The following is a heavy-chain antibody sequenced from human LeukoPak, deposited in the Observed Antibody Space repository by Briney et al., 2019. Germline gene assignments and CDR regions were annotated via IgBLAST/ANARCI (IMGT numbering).Heavy chain of an antibody. CDR2: IKEAGSEK. J-gene: IGHJ4*02. CDR3: AREHGGDSGHFDY. Sequence: GGSLRLSCAASGFTFSTYWMTWVRQAPGKGLEWVTNIKEAGSEKFYVDSVKGRFTISRDNAKNPLYLQMNSLRAEDTAVYYCAREHGGDSGHFDYWGQGALVTVSS. CDR1: GFTFSTYW. D-gene: IGHD4-23*01. V-gene: IGHV3-7*01.